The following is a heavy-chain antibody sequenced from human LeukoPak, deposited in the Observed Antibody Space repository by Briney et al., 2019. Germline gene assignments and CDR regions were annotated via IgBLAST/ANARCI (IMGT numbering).Heavy chain of an antibody. D-gene: IGHD3-16*01. V-gene: IGHV5-51*01. CDR3: ARHLGPRGIGMDV. CDR2: IHPGDSDT. CDR1: GYSFTSYW. Sequence: GESLKISCKGSGYSFTSYWIGWVRQMPGKGLEWMGIIHPGDSDTRYSPSFQGQVTISADKSSSTAYLQWSSLKVSDTATYYCARHLGPRGIGMDVWGQGTTVTVSS. J-gene: IGHJ6*02.